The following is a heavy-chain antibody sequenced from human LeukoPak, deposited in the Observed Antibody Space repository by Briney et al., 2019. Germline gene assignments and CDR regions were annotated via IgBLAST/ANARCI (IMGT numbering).Heavy chain of an antibody. CDR1: GFTFSNYA. J-gene: IGHJ4*02. CDR2: FWSDGSNK. V-gene: IGHV3-33*01. Sequence: GGSLRLSCAASGFTFSNYARHWVRQAPGKGLEWVAVFWSDGSNKFYADSVKGRFTISRDNSKNMLYLQMNSLRVEDTAVYYCARDGGYSADFDHWGQGTLVTVSS. CDR3: ARDGGYSADFDH. D-gene: IGHD5-18*01.